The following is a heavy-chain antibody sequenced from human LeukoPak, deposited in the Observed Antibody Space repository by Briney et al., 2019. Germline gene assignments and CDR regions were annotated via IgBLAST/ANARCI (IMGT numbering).Heavy chain of an antibody. CDR1: GYTLTELS. Sequence: ASVKVSCKVSGYTLTELSMHWVRQAPGKGLEWMGGFDPEDGETIYAQKFQGRVTMTEDTSTDTAYMELSSLRSEDTAVYYCATMYYYGSGSPHPTDYWGQGTLVTVSS. J-gene: IGHJ4*02. CDR3: ATMYYYGSGSPHPTDY. D-gene: IGHD3-10*01. CDR2: FDPEDGET. V-gene: IGHV1-24*01.